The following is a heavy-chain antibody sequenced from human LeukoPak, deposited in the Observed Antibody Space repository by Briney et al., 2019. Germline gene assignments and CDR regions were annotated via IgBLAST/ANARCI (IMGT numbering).Heavy chain of an antibody. CDR2: IYPGDSDT. CDR1: GYSFTSYW. J-gene: IGHJ5*02. D-gene: IGHD3-22*01. CDR3: ARRPGYYDSSGYGGWFDP. V-gene: IGHV5-51*01. Sequence: PGESLKISCKGSGYSFTSYWIGWVRQMPGKGLEWMGIIYPGDSDTRYSPSFQGQVTISADKSISTAYLQWSSLKASDTAMYYCARRPGYYDSSGYGGWFDPWGQGTLVTASS.